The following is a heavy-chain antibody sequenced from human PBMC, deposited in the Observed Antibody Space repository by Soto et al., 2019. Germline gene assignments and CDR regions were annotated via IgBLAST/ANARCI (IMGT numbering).Heavy chain of an antibody. CDR3: ARVVDYYDRNGYANAFDI. CDR1: GYTFTGYY. D-gene: IGHD3-22*01. V-gene: IGHV1-2*02. CDR2: INPNSGGT. J-gene: IGHJ3*02. Sequence: ASVKVSCKASGYTFTGYYMHWVRQAPGQGLEWTGWINPNSGGTNYAQKFRGRVTMTRDTSISTAYMELSRLRSDDTAVYYCARVVDYYDRNGYANAFDISGPGTMVTVSS.